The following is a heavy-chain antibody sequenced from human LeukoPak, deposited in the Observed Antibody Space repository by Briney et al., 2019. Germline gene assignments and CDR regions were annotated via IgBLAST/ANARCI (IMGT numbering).Heavy chain of an antibody. J-gene: IGHJ4*02. D-gene: IGHD2-2*01. CDR2: INVSGST. CDR1: GGAFSNYF. CDR3: ARGQYCSTTTCYSARRYFDF. Sequence: SETLSLTCAVSGGAFSNYFWPGIRKPPGKGRGGMGEINVSGSTNSNSSLRSRVAISLDTSKNQFSLRLTSVTAADTAVYYCARGQYCSTTTCYSARRYFDFWGQGTLVTVSS. V-gene: IGHV4-34*01.